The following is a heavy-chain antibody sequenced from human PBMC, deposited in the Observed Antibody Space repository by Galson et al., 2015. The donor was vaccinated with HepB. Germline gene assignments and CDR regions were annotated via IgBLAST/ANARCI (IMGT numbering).Heavy chain of an antibody. CDR2: INSDGSST. J-gene: IGHJ5*02. Sequence: SLRLSCAASGFTFSSYWMHWVRQAPGKGLVWVSRINSDGSSTSYADSVKGRFTISRDNAKNTLYLQMNSLRAEDTAVYYCAREGRWLQLMVAHWFDPWGQGTLVTVSS. V-gene: IGHV3-74*01. CDR1: GFTFSSYW. CDR3: AREGRWLQLMVAHWFDP. D-gene: IGHD5-24*01.